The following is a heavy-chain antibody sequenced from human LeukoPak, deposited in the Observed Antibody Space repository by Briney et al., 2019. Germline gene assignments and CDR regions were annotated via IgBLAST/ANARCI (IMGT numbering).Heavy chain of an antibody. CDR2: INPNSGGT. D-gene: IGHD6-19*01. V-gene: IGHV1-2*04. Sequence: ASVKVSCKASGYTFTGYYMHWVRQAPGQGLEWMGWINPNSGGTNYAQKFQGWVTMTRDTSISTAYMELSRLRSDDTAVYYCARDLDSSPGDYWGQGTLVSVSS. J-gene: IGHJ4*02. CDR3: ARDLDSSPGDY. CDR1: GYTFTGYY.